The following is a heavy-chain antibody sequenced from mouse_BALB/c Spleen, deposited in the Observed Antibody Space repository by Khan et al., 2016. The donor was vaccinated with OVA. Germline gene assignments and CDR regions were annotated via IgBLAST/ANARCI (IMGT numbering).Heavy chain of an antibody. CDR3: TRTGTFDGMDY. CDR2: ITPYNDYT. Sequence: VQLQQSGAELVRPGASVKISCKAFGYTFTNHHINWVKQRPGQGLDWIGYITPYNDYTKYNQKFKGKATLTVDKSSSTAYMELRRLTFEDSAVDYCTRTGTFDGMDYWGQGTSVTVSS. V-gene: IGHV1S45*01. CDR1: GYTFTNHH. D-gene: IGHD4-1*01. J-gene: IGHJ4*01.